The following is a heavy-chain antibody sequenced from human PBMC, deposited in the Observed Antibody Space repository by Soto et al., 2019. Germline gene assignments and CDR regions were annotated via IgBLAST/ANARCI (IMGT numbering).Heavy chain of an antibody. V-gene: IGHV4-59*01. D-gene: IGHD6-6*01. CDR1: GGSISDFY. J-gene: IGHJ4*02. CDR3: ARVGGLAARTFDY. CDR2: IYYSGST. Sequence: SETLSLTCTVSGGSISDFYWSWIRQPPGKGLEWIGYIYYSGSTNYNPSLKSRVTISVDTSKNQFSLNLRSMSPADTAVYYCARVGGLAARTFDYWGPGTQVTV.